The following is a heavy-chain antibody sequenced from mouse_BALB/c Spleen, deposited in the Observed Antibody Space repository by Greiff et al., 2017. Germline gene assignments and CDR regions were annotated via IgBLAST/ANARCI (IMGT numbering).Heavy chain of an antibody. D-gene: IGHD2-1*01. CDR3: ARKEIYYGNPYWYFDV. CDR2: ISYSGST. CDR1: GYSITSDYA. Sequence: EVQLQQSGPGLVKPSQSLSLTCTVTGYSITSDYAWNWIRQFPGNKLEWMGYISYSGSTSYNPSLKSRISITRDTSKNQFFLQLNSVTTEDTATYYCARKEIYYGNPYWYFDVWGAGTTVTVSS. J-gene: IGHJ1*01. V-gene: IGHV3-2*02.